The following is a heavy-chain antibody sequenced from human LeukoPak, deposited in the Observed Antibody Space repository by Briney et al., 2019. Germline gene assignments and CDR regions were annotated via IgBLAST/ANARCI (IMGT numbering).Heavy chain of an antibody. CDR2: ISSSGSTI. CDR3: ARDXYYXDXXXXDY. D-gene: IGHD3-22*01. Sequence: GGSLRLSCAASGFTFSDYYMSWIRQAPGKGLEWVSYISSSGSTIYYADSVKGRFTISRDNAKNSLYLQMNSLRAEDTAVYYCARDXYYXDXXXXDYWGQGTXVTVSS. V-gene: IGHV3-11*01. CDR1: GFTFSDYY. J-gene: IGHJ4*02.